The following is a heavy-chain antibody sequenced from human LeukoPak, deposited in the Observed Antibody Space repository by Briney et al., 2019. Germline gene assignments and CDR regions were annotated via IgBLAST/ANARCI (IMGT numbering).Heavy chain of an antibody. CDR1: GFTFSSYA. Sequence: GSLRLSCAASGFTFSSYAMSWVRQAPGKGLEWVSAISGSGGSTYYADSVKGRFTISRDNSKNTLYLQMNSLRAEDTAVYYCAKLRRWDNAFDIWGQGTMVTVSS. D-gene: IGHD1-26*01. J-gene: IGHJ3*02. V-gene: IGHV3-23*01. CDR3: AKLRRWDNAFDI. CDR2: ISGSGGST.